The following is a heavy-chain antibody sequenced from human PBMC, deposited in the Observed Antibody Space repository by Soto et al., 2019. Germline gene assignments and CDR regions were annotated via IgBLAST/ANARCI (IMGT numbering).Heavy chain of an antibody. D-gene: IGHD5-18*01. Sequence: QITLKESGPTLVKPTQTLTLTCTFSGFSLSTSGVGVGWIRQPPGKALEWLALIYWDDDKRYSPSLKSRLTITKDTSKTHVVLTMTNMDPVDTATYYCAHRREYSYGLGFDYWGQGTLVTVSS. V-gene: IGHV2-5*02. CDR3: AHRREYSYGLGFDY. J-gene: IGHJ4*02. CDR2: IYWDDDK. CDR1: GFSLSTSGVG.